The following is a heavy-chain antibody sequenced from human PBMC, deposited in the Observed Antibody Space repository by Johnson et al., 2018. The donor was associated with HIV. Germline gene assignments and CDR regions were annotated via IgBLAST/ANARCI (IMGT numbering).Heavy chain of an antibody. J-gene: IGHJ3*02. V-gene: IGHV3-30*02. CDR2: IRYDGSNK. CDR1: GFTFSSYA. CDR3: AKDIAAGYTNGVTLDI. Sequence: QVQLVESGGGLVQPGGSLRLSCAASGFTFSSYAMSWVRQAPGKGLEWVTFIRYDGSNKYYADSVKGRFTISRDNSKNTLYLQMNSLRAEDTAVYYCAKDIAAGYTNGVTLDIWGQGTMVTVSS. D-gene: IGHD6-19*01.